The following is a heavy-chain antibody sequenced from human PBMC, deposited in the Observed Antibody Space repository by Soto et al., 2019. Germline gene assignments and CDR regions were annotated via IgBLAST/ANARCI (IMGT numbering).Heavy chain of an antibody. CDR1: GFTFSSYA. J-gene: IGHJ4*02. CDR3: AKNRWPSRYYCDSSPNFDY. Sequence: EVQLLESGGGLVQPGGSLRLSCAASGFTFSSYAMSWVRQAPGKGLEWVSAISGSGGSTYYADSVKGRFTISRDNSKNTLYLQMNSLRAEDTAVYYCAKNRWPSRYYCDSSPNFDYWGQGTLVTVSS. V-gene: IGHV3-23*01. D-gene: IGHD3-22*01. CDR2: ISGSGGST.